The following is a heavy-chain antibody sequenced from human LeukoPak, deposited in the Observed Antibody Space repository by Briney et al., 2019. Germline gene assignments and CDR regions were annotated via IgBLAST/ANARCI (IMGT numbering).Heavy chain of an antibody. D-gene: IGHD3-9*01. Sequence: GGSLRLSCAASGFTFSSYSMNWVRQAPGKGLEWVSSISGNSIYIYYADSVKGRFTISRDNSKNTLYLQMNSLRAEDTAVYYCAKSHYYDILTGYYNVNYFDYWGQGTLVTVSS. CDR1: GFTFSSYS. CDR2: ISGNSIYI. CDR3: AKSHYYDILTGYYNVNYFDY. J-gene: IGHJ4*02. V-gene: IGHV3-21*04.